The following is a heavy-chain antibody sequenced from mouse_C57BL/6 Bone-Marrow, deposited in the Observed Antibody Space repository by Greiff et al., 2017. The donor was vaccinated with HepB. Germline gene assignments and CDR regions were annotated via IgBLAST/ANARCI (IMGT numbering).Heavy chain of an antibody. D-gene: IGHD2-1*01. Sequence: QVHVKQSGAELARPGASVKLSCKASGYTFTSYGISWVKQRTGQGLEWIGEIYPRSGNTYYNEKFKGKATLTADKSSSTAYMELRSLTSEDSAVYFCARRRDGNPDYWGQGTTLTVSS. CDR1: GYTFTSYG. CDR3: ARRRDGNPDY. V-gene: IGHV1-81*01. J-gene: IGHJ2*01. CDR2: IYPRSGNT.